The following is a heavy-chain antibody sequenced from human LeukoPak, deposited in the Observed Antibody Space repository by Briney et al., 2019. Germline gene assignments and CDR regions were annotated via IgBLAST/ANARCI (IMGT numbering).Heavy chain of an antibody. CDR3: ARRSSGWYSPPLDY. Sequence: PSETLSLTCAVYGGSFSGYYWSWIRQPPGKGLEWIGEINHSGSTNYNPSLKSRVTISVDTSKNQFSLKLSSVTAADTAVYYCARRSSGWYSPPLDYWGQGTLVTVSS. D-gene: IGHD6-19*01. J-gene: IGHJ4*02. CDR1: GGSFSGYY. CDR2: INHSGST. V-gene: IGHV4-34*01.